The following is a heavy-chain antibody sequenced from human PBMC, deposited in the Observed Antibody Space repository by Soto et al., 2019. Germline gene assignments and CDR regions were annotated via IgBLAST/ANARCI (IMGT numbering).Heavy chain of an antibody. CDR3: ARGYSRSSDNYCYYKDV. J-gene: IGHJ6*03. CDR2: ISSSSSYI. Sequence: PGGSLRLSCAASGVTFSSYSMNWVRQAPGKGLEWVSSISSSSSYIYYADSVKGRFTISRDNAKNSLYLQMNSLRAEDTAVYYRARGYSRSSDNYCYYKDVWGKGTTVTVSS. V-gene: IGHV3-21*01. D-gene: IGHD6-6*01. CDR1: GVTFSSYS.